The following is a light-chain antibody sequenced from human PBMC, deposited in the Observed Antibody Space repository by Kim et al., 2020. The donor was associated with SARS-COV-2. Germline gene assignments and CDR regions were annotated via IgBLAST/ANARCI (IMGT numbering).Light chain of an antibody. J-gene: IGLJ2*01. Sequence: PVQNVTIAGARSDSNIGSNTVNWDQQLPGTAPKLLIFDNNQRPSGVPDRFSGSNSGTSASLAISGLQSEDEADYYCAVWDDSLRVFGGGTQLTVL. CDR1: DSNIGSNT. CDR2: DNN. CDR3: AVWDDSLRV. V-gene: IGLV1-44*01.